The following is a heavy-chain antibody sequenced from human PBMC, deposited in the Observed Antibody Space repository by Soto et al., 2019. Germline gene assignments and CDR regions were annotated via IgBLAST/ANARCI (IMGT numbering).Heavy chain of an antibody. J-gene: IGHJ4*02. CDR1: GYTFTSYG. CDR2: ISAYNGNT. CDR3: ARDYYDSSGYYHYPDY. V-gene: IGHV1-18*01. Sequence: ASVKVSCKASGYTFTSYGISWVRQAPGQGLEWMGWISAYNGNTNYAQKNQGRVTMTTDTSTSTAYMELRSLRSDDTAVYYCARDYYDSSGYYHYPDYWGQGTLVTVSS. D-gene: IGHD3-22*01.